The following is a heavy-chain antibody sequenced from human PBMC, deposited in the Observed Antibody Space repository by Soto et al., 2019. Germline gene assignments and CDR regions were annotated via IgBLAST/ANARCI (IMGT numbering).Heavy chain of an antibody. CDR3: ARDRPKYYDYVWGSYRYPYYFDY. D-gene: IGHD3-16*02. Sequence: GGSLRLSCAASGFTFSSYWMSWVRQAPGKGLEWVANIKQDGSEKYYVDSVKGQFTISRDNAKNSLYLQMNSLRAEDTAVYYCARDRPKYYDYVWGSYRYPYYFDYWGQGTLVTVSS. CDR2: IKQDGSEK. CDR1: GFTFSSYW. J-gene: IGHJ4*02. V-gene: IGHV3-7*05.